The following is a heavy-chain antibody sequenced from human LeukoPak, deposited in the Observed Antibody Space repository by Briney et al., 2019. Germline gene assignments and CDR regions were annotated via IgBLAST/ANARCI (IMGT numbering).Heavy chain of an antibody. CDR3: ARHRFGGVIVPQQALDP. Sequence: SETLSLTCAVYGGSFSGYYWSWIRQPPGKGLEWIGEINHSGSTNYNPSLKSRVTISVDTSKNQFSLKLSSVTAADTAVYYCARHRFGGVIVPQQALDPWGQETLVTVSS. CDR2: INHSGST. V-gene: IGHV4-34*01. J-gene: IGHJ5*02. D-gene: IGHD3-16*02. CDR1: GGSFSGYY.